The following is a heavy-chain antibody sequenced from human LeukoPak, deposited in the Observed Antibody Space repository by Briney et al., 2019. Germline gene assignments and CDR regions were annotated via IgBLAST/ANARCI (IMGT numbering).Heavy chain of an antibody. J-gene: IGHJ4*02. CDR2: INPNSGGT. V-gene: IGHV1-2*02. Sequence: ASVTVSCKASGYTFTVYYMHWVRQAPGQGLEWMGWINPNSGGTNYAQKFQGRVTMTGDTSISTAYMELSRLRSDDTAVYYCARLGDSSGYSFDYWGQGTLVTVSS. CDR1: GYTFTVYY. D-gene: IGHD3-22*01. CDR3: ARLGDSSGYSFDY.